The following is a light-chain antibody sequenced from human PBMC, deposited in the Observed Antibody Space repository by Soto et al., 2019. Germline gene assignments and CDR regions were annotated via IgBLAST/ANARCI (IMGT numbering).Light chain of an antibody. Sequence: EIVLTQSPGTLSLSPGERATLSCRASQGVTPAYLTWYQHKPGQAPRLLIYGASNRATGIPDRFSGSGSGADFTLTFSRLDPEDFAVDSCQQYGGSPLFTFGPGTRVDFK. CDR3: QQYGGSPLFT. J-gene: IGKJ3*01. CDR1: QGVTPAY. V-gene: IGKV3-20*01. CDR2: GAS.